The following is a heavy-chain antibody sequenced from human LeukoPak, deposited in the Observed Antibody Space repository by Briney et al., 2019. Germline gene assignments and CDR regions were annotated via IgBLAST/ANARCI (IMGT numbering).Heavy chain of an antibody. CDR2: IIPIFGTA. D-gene: IGHD2-2*01. CDR1: GGTFSSYA. Sequence: SVKVSCKASGGTFSSYAISWVRQAPGQGLEWMGGIIPIFGTANYAQKFQGRVTITADESTSTAYMELSSLRSEDTAVYYCARAVVPAARDRFLEWFGSGYNWFDPWGQGTLVTVSS. CDR3: ARAVVPAARDRFLEWFGSGYNWFDP. J-gene: IGHJ5*02. V-gene: IGHV1-69*13.